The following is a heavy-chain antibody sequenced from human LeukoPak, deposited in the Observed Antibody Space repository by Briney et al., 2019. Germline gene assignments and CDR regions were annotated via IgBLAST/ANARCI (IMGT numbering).Heavy chain of an antibody. D-gene: IGHD6-13*01. CDR2: ISYDGSNK. V-gene: IGHV3-30*18. CDR3: AKVIGSSWYYFDY. J-gene: IGHJ4*02. Sequence: GGSLRLSCAASGFTFSSYGMHWVRQAPGKGLEWVAVISYDGSNKYYADSVKGRFTISRDNSKNTLYLQMNSLRAEDTAVYYCAKVIGSSWYYFDYWGQGTLVTVSS. CDR1: GFTFSSYG.